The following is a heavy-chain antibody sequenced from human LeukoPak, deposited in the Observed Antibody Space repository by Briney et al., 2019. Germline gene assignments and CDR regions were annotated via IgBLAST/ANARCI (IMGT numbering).Heavy chain of an antibody. V-gene: IGHV4-59*02. J-gene: IGHJ4*02. Sequence: WETPSLTCTVSGGSVSSYYWGWIRQPPGKGLEWIGYIYYFGSTNYNPSLKSRVTISVDTSKNQLSLKVSSVTAADTAVYYCARGWGSSSPAFDYWGQGTLVTVSS. CDR2: IYYFGST. CDR1: GGSVSSYY. D-gene: IGHD2-15*01. CDR3: ARGWGSSSPAFDY.